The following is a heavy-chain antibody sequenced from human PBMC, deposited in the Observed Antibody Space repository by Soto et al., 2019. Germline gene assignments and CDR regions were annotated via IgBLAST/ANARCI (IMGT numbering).Heavy chain of an antibody. V-gene: IGHV3-43D*04. Sequence: GGSLRLSCAASGFTFDDYAMHWVRQAPGKGLEWVSLISWDGGSTYYADSVKGRFTICRDNSKKSLYLQMNSLRAEDTAVYYCAKDQYCSGGSCYHAANYWGQGTLVTVSS. CDR3: AKDQYCSGGSCYHAANY. J-gene: IGHJ4*02. D-gene: IGHD2-15*01. CDR2: ISWDGGST. CDR1: GFTFDDYA.